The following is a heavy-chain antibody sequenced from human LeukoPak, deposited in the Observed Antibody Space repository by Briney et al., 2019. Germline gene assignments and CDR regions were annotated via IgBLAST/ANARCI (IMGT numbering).Heavy chain of an antibody. V-gene: IGHV3-21*01. Sequence: GGSLRLSCAASGFTFSSYSMNWVRQAPGKGLEWVSSISSSSYIYYADSVKGRFTISRDNAKNSLYLQMNSLRAEDTAVYYCARDRTLYDYGDFQAPGTTFDYWGQGTLVTVSS. CDR3: ARDRTLYDYGDFQAPGTTFDY. CDR2: ISSSSYI. J-gene: IGHJ4*02. CDR1: GFTFSSYS. D-gene: IGHD4-17*01.